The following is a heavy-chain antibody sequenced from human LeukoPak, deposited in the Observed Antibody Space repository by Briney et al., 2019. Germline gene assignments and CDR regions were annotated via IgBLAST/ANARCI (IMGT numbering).Heavy chain of an antibody. CDR3: ARDWELYYFDY. D-gene: IGHD1-7*01. J-gene: IGHJ4*02. V-gene: IGHV4-31*03. CDR1: GGSISSGGYY. Sequence: SQTLSLTCTVSGGSISSGGYYWSWIRQHPGKGLEWIGYIFYGGSTNYNPSLKSRVTMSVDPSKNQFSLKLSSVTAADTAVYYCARDWELYYFDYWGQGTLVTVSS. CDR2: IFYGGST.